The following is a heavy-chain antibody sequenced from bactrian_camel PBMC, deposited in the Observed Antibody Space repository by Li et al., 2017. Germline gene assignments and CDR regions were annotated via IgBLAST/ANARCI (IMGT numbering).Heavy chain of an antibody. CDR1: GFTFRSYG. CDR2: IYSDGSTT. V-gene: IGHV3S7*01. CDR3: AADSVGRCRARGWVERPSVAAYNY. J-gene: IGHJ4*01. D-gene: IGHD5*01. Sequence: HVQLVESGGGLVTPGGSLRLSCAASGFTFRSYGMSWVRQGPGKGLEWVSSIYSDGSTTYYADSVKGRFTISRDNAKNTVVLQMNSLKSEDTAMYYCAADSVGRCRARGWVERPSVAAYNYWGQGTQVTVS.